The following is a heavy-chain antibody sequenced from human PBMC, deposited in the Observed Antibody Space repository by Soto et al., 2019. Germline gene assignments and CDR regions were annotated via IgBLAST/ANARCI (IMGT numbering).Heavy chain of an antibody. V-gene: IGHV4-4*02. Sequence: SETLSLTCDVSGGSISSSNWWSWVRQPPGKGLEWIGEIYHSGSTNYNPSLKSRVTISVDKSKNQFSLKLSSVTAADTAVYYCARANTAAMDYYYYGMDVWGQGTTVTVSS. J-gene: IGHJ6*02. CDR3: ARANTAAMDYYYYGMDV. CDR1: GGSISSSNW. CDR2: IYHSGST. D-gene: IGHD2-2*01.